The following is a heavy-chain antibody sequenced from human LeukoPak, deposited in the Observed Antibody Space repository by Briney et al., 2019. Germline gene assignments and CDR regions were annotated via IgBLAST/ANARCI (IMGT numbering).Heavy chain of an antibody. Sequence: GGSLRLSCAASGFTFSSYGTHWVRQAPGKGLEWVAVIWYDGSNKYYADSVKGRFTISRDNSKNTLYLQMNSLRAEDTAVYYCARESRQGTAVAAPFDYWGQGTLVTVSS. CDR3: ARESRQGTAVAAPFDY. J-gene: IGHJ4*02. V-gene: IGHV3-33*01. D-gene: IGHD6-19*01. CDR2: IWYDGSNK. CDR1: GFTFSSYG.